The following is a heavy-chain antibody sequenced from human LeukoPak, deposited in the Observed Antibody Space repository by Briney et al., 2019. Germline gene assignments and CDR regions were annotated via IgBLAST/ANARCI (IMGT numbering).Heavy chain of an antibody. D-gene: IGHD2-15*01. J-gene: IGHJ5*02. V-gene: IGHV1-18*01. Sequence: ASVKVSCKASGYTFTSYGISWVRQAPGQGLEWMGWIRAYNGNTNYAQKLQGRVTMTTDTSTSTAYMELRSLRSDDTAVYYCARALLYYCSGGSCYSTNWFDPWGQGTLVTVSS. CDR1: GYTFTSYG. CDR3: ARALLYYCSGGSCYSTNWFDP. CDR2: IRAYNGNT.